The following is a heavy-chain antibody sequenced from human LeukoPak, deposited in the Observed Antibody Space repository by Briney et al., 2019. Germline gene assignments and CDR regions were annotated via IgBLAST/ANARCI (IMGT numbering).Heavy chain of an antibody. D-gene: IGHD2-2*02. CDR2: IYPGDSDT. J-gene: IGHJ4*02. CDR1: GYSFTSYW. Sequence: GESLKISCKGSGYSFTSYWIGWVRQMPGKGLEWMGIIYPGDSDTRYSPSFQGQVTISADKSISTAYLQWSSLKASDTAMYYCARLWDIVVVPAAIPEVYFDYWGQGTLVTVSS. V-gene: IGHV5-51*01. CDR3: ARLWDIVVVPAAIPEVYFDY.